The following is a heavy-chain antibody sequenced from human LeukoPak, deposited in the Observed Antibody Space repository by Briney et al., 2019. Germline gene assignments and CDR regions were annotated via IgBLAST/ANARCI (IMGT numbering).Heavy chain of an antibody. D-gene: IGHD1-26*01. Sequence: GGSLRLSCAASGFTFSSYWMNWVRQAPGKGLEWLSYIHRSGTTVYYADSVKGRFTVSRDNTKNSLYLQMNSLRAEDTAVYYCAREGGGGSYADYWGQGTQVTVSS. CDR1: GFTFSSYW. V-gene: IGHV3-48*03. CDR2: IHRSGTTV. J-gene: IGHJ4*02. CDR3: AREGGGGSYADY.